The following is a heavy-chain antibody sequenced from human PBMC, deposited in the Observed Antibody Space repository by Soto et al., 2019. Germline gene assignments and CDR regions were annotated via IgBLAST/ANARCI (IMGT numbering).Heavy chain of an antibody. J-gene: IGHJ4*02. CDR2: ISSNGGTT. D-gene: IGHD1-7*01. V-gene: IGHV3-64*01. CDR1: GFTFSSYD. Sequence: EVQLAESGGGMVQPGGSLRLSCVASGFTFSSYDMHWVRQAPGKGLEYVSSISSNGGTTYYGHSVKGRFTISRDNSTNTLYLQMGSLRAEDMAVYYCVRRVSGNYDYWGQGTLVTVSS. CDR3: VRRVSGNYDY.